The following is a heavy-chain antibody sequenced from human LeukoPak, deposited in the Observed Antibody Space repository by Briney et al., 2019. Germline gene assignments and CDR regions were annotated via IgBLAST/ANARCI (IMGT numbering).Heavy chain of an antibody. Sequence: SETLSLTCAVHGGSFSGYYWAWIRQPPGKGLEWIGEINPGGTTNYHPSLKRRVTISADTSKMQFSLELRSVTAADTAVFYCARAKSTVSTYFDSWGQGSLVTVSS. CDR3: ARAKSTVSTYFDS. D-gene: IGHD4-17*01. CDR2: INPGGTT. J-gene: IGHJ4*02. V-gene: IGHV4-34*01. CDR1: GGSFSGYY.